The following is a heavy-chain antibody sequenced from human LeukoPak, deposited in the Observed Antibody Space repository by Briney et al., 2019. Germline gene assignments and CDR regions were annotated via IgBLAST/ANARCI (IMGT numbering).Heavy chain of an antibody. CDR1: GGSITSYY. J-gene: IGHJ5*02. Sequence: SETLSLTCTVSGGSITSYYWSWTRQPPGKGLEWIGYMYYSGRTKYNPSLKSRVTISVDTSKKQFSLKLSSVTAADTAVYYCAGGPYCGGDCYPNWFDPWGQGTLVTVSS. V-gene: IGHV4-59*01. D-gene: IGHD2-21*02. CDR2: MYYSGRT. CDR3: AGGPYCGGDCYPNWFDP.